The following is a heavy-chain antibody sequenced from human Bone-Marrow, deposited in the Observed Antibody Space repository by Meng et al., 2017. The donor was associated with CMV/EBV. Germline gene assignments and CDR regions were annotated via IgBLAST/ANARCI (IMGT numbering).Heavy chain of an antibody. D-gene: IGHD2-15*01. Sequence: GYTFTGYYMPWVRQAPGQGLEWMGWINPNSGGTNYAQKFQGRVTMTRDTSISTAYMELSRLRSDDTAVYYCARGIVVVVAAKGWFDPWGQGTLVTVSS. V-gene: IGHV1-2*02. CDR3: ARGIVVVVAAKGWFDP. J-gene: IGHJ5*02. CDR1: GYTFTGYY. CDR2: INPNSGGT.